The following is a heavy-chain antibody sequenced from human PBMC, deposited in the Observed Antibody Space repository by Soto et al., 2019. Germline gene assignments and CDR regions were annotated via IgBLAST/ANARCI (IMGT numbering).Heavy chain of an antibody. J-gene: IGHJ4*02. CDR2: ISSSRSNT. Sequence: EVQLVESGGGLVKPGGSLRLSCAASGFTFTAYNMNWVRQAPGKGLEWVSSISSSRSNTYYADSVKGRFTISRDNAKKSLYLQMSSLRVEDTAVYYCARGYGESLFDYWGQETLVTVSS. D-gene: IGHD4-17*01. CDR3: ARGYGESLFDY. V-gene: IGHV3-21*01. CDR1: GFTFTAYN.